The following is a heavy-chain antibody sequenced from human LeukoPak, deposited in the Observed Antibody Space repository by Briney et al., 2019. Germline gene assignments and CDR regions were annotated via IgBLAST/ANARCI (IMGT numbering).Heavy chain of an antibody. CDR2: IYYTGTT. CDR1: GGSISSHY. V-gene: IGHV4-59*11. J-gene: IGHJ3*02. CDR3: ARLLNNDNAGDPDTFDM. D-gene: IGHD2-21*02. Sequence: SETLSLTCTVSGGSISSHYWSWIRQPPERGLEWIGFIYYTGTTRYNPSLRGRVTMSVDSSRNHFSLKLTSMTAADTALYYCARLLNNDNAGDPDTFDMWGQGTMVTVSS.